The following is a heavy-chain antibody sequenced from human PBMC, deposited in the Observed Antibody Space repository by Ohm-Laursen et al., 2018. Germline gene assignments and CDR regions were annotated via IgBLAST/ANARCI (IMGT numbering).Heavy chain of an antibody. Sequence: SLRLSCAASGFTFNSYSMNWVRQAPGKGLEWVSSISSTSTYIYYADSVKGRFTISRDNAKNSLYLQMNSLRAEDTAVYYCATGYSNTWYQHWGQGTLVTVPS. J-gene: IGHJ1*01. CDR2: ISSTSTYI. CDR1: GFTFNSYS. D-gene: IGHD6-13*01. V-gene: IGHV3-21*04. CDR3: ATGYSNTWYQH.